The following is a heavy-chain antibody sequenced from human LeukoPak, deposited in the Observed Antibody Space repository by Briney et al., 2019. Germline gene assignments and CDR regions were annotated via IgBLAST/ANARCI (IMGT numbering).Heavy chain of an antibody. J-gene: IGHJ6*03. CDR3: GRETYYVFWGVYSTYYYYYVNV. CDR1: GGSISRSNW. V-gene: IGHV4-4*02. CDR2: IYHSGST. D-gene: IGHD3-3*01. Sequence: PSETLSLTCAVSGGSISRSNWWSWVRQPPGKGLEWIGEIYHSGSTNYNPSLKSRVTISVDKSKNQFSLKPSSVTAADTAVYYCGRETYYVFWGVYSTYYYYYVNVWGKGTTVTVSS.